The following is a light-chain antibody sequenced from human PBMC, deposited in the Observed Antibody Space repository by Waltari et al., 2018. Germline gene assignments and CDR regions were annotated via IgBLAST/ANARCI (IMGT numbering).Light chain of an antibody. CDR3: QQSYSTPRT. J-gene: IGKJ2*01. CDR2: AAT. Sequence: DVQMTQSPSSLSASVGDTVTITCRASQTISRYLNWSQQQPGKAPKLLIYAATTLQSEVPSRFTGSRSGTDFTLTISSVQPEDFATYYCQQSYSTPRTFGQGTKLDIK. V-gene: IGKV1-39*01. CDR1: QTISRY.